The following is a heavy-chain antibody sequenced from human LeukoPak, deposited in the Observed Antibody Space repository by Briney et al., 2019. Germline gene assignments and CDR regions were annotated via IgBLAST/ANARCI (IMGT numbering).Heavy chain of an antibody. CDR1: GFTFSSYA. V-gene: IGHV3-23*01. Sequence: PGGSLRLSCAASGFTFSSYAMSWVRQAPGKGLEWVSAISGSGGSTYYADSVKGRFTISRDNAKNTLYLQMISLRAEDTAVYYCVRSAFLTTEFYFDYWGQGALVTVSS. D-gene: IGHD4-11*01. CDR2: ISGSGGST. CDR3: VRSAFLTTEFYFDY. J-gene: IGHJ4*02.